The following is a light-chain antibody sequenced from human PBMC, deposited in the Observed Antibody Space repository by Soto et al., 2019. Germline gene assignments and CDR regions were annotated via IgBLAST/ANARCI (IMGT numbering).Light chain of an antibody. CDR2: EVI. J-gene: IGLJ1*01. V-gene: IGLV2-14*01. Sequence: QSALPQPASVSGSPGQSITVSCTGTSSDVVNFNYVSWYQQHPGKAPKLMIYEVIHRPSGVSNRFSGSKSGSTASLTISGLQAEDEADYYCTSYTSSGTYVFGTGTKVTVL. CDR3: TSYTSSGTYV. CDR1: SSDVVNFNY.